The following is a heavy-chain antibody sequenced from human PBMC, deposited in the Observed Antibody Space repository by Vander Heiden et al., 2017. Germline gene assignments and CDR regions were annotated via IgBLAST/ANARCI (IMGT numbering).Heavy chain of an antibody. CDR3: ARSRCRRNNWNHRDYYYYYGMDV. J-gene: IGHJ6*02. CDR2: INHSGST. D-gene: IGHD1-20*01. Sequence: GMGLEWIGEINHSGSTNYNPSLKSRVTISVDTSKNQFSLKLSSVTAADTAVYYCARSRCRRNNWNHRDYYYYYGMDVWGQGTTVTVSS. V-gene: IGHV4-34*01.